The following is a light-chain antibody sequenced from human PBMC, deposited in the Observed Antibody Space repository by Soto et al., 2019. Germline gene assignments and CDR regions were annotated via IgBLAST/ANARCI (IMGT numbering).Light chain of an antibody. V-gene: IGLV1-44*01. CDR3: AAWDDSLNGLV. CDR1: SSNIGSHT. CDR2: GSN. Sequence: QSVLTQPPSASGTPGQRVTISCSGSSSNIGSHTVNWFQQLPGTAPKVLIYGSNQRPSGVPDRFSGSKSGTSASLAISGLQSDDEADYYCAAWDDSLNGLVFGGGTKLTVL. J-gene: IGLJ2*01.